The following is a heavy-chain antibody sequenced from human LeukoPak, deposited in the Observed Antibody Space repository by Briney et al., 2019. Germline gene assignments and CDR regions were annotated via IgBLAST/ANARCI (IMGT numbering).Heavy chain of an antibody. CDR1: GYTSASYY. V-gene: IGHV1-46*01. D-gene: IGHD1-26*01. CDR3: ARGNSGSYLIDY. Sequence: ASVKVSCKASGYTSASYYMHWVRQAPGQGLKWIGIINPSGGSTSYAQKFQGRVTMTRDTSTSTVYMELSSLRSEDTAVYYCARGNSGSYLIDYWGQGTLVTVSS. J-gene: IGHJ4*02. CDR2: INPSGGST.